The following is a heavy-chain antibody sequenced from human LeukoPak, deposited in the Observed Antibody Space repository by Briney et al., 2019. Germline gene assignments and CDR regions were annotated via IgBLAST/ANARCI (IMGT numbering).Heavy chain of an antibody. CDR1: GFTFSDYG. CDR2: ISYDGSNK. V-gene: IGHV3-30*18. Sequence: GGSLRLSCAASGFTFSDYGMHWVRQAPGKGLEWGAVISYDGSNKYYEDSVKGRFTLSRDNSKNTLYLQMNRLRTEDKAVYYCAKVKTCSFYYFDNWGQGTLVTVSS. CDR3: AKVKTCSFYYFDN. J-gene: IGHJ4*02. D-gene: IGHD2/OR15-2a*01.